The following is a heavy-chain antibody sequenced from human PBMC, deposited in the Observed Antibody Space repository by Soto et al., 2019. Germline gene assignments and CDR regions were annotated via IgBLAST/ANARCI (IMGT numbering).Heavy chain of an antibody. J-gene: IGHJ6*03. Sequence: GGSLRLSCAASGFTFSSYGMHWVRQAPGKGLEWVAVISYDGSNKYYADSVKGRFTISRDNSKNTLYLQMNSLRAEDTAVYYCAKDHDYDFWSGYSQYYYYYYMDVWGKGTTVTVSS. CDR2: ISYDGSNK. V-gene: IGHV3-30*18. CDR1: GFTFSSYG. D-gene: IGHD3-3*01. CDR3: AKDHDYDFWSGYSQYYYYYYMDV.